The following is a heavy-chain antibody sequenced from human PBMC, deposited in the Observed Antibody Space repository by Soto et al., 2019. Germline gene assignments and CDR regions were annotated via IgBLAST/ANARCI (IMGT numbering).Heavy chain of an antibody. V-gene: IGHV1-69*01. CDR2: IIPIIGPA. Sequence: QVQLVQSGAEVKRPGSSVRLSCKASGGTFTYYGISWVRQAPGHGLEWMGGIIPIIGPATYAQKFQGRVTITADQYTSTAYMELSSPGSADTALYYCARDLGTTIAGPPRRETYGWLDPWGQGMLVTVSS. CDR3: ARDLGTTIAGPPRRETYGWLDP. D-gene: IGHD3-22*01. CDR1: GGTFTYYG. J-gene: IGHJ5*02.